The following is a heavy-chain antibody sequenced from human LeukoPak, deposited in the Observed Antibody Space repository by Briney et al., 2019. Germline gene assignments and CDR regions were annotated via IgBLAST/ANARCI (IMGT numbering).Heavy chain of an antibody. CDR3: AKDIYSAWNCFDS. CDR1: GFAFSPYW. V-gene: IGHV3-23*01. D-gene: IGHD6-19*01. CDR2: ISGSGVST. J-gene: IGHJ4*02. Sequence: AGGSLRLSCAASGFAFSPYWMHWVRQAPGKGLEWVSFISGSGVSTYYADSVKGRFTISRDNSKNTLYLQMNSLRAEDTALYYCAKDIYSAWNCFDSWGQGTLVTVSS.